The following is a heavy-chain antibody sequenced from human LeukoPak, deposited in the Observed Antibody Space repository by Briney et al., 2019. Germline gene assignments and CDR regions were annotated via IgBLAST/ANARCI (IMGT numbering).Heavy chain of an antibody. Sequence: GGSLRLSCAASGFTFGSYVMSWVRQAPGKGLEWVSGISGTGGTTYYADSVKGRFTISRDNSKNTLYLEMNSLRAEDTAVYYCAKDGDQISVTKLDYWGQGTLVTVSS. V-gene: IGHV3-23*01. D-gene: IGHD4-17*01. CDR1: GFTFGSYV. J-gene: IGHJ4*02. CDR2: ISGTGGTT. CDR3: AKDGDQISVTKLDY.